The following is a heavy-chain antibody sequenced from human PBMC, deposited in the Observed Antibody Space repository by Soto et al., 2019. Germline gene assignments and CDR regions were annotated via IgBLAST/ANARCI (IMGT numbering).Heavy chain of an antibody. CDR2: INPSGGST. D-gene: IGHD4-17*01. Sequence: QVQLVQSGAEVKKPGASVKVSCKASGYTFTSYYMHWVRQAPGQGLEWMGIINPSGGSTSYAQKFQGRVTMTRDTSTSTVYMELSSLRSEDTAVYYCARDAYDYGDFAGIGYWGQGTLVTVYS. CDR3: ARDAYDYGDFAGIGY. V-gene: IGHV1-46*01. J-gene: IGHJ4*02. CDR1: GYTFTSYY.